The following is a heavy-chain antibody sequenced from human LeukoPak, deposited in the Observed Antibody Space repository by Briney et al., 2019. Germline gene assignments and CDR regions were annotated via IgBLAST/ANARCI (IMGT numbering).Heavy chain of an antibody. CDR2: ISAYNGNT. V-gene: IGHV1-18*01. CDR1: GYTFTSYG. CDR3: AKLYYYDSSGLRGDAFDI. Sequence: ASVKVSCKASGYTFTSYGISWVRQAPGQGLEWMGWISAYNGNTNYAQKLQGRVTMTTDTSTSTAYMELRSLRSDDTAVYYCAKLYYYDSSGLRGDAFDIWGQGTMVTVSS. J-gene: IGHJ3*02. D-gene: IGHD3-22*01.